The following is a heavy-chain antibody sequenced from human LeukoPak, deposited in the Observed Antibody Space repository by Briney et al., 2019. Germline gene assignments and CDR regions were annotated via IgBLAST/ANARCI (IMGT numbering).Heavy chain of an antibody. D-gene: IGHD3-3*01. Sequence: GGSLRLSCAASGFTFSNAWMSWVRQSPGKGLEWVGRIKSETDGGTTDYAAPVKGRFTISRDDSKNTLYLQMNSLKTEDTAVYYCTTENYDFWSGYSAAFDYWGQGTLVTVSS. CDR2: IKSETDGGTT. V-gene: IGHV3-15*01. CDR1: GFTFSNAW. CDR3: TTENYDFWSGYSAAFDY. J-gene: IGHJ4*02.